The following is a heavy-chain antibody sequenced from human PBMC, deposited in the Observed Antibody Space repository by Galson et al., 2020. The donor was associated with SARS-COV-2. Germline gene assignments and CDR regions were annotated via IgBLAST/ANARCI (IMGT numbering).Heavy chain of an antibody. CDR1: GGSISSGGYY. J-gene: IGHJ4*02. V-gene: IGHV4-31*03. D-gene: IGHD2-2*01. Sequence: SETLSLTCTVSGGSISSGGYYWSWIRQHPGKGLEWIGYIYYSGSTYYNPSLKSRVTISVDTSKNQFSLKLSSVTAADTAVYYCASRYCSSTSCYVEAYDYWGQGTLVTVSS. CDR2: IYYSGST. CDR3: ASRYCSSTSCYVEAYDY.